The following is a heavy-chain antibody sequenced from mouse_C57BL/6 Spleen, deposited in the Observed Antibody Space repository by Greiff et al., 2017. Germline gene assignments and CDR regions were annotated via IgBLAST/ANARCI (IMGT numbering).Heavy chain of an antibody. Sequence: VKLVESVAELMKPGASVKLSCKATGYTFTGYWIEWVKQRPGHGLEWIGEILPGNGSTNYNEKFKGKATFTADTSSNTAYMQLSSLTTEDSAIYYCARRGLHDVAMDYWGQGTSVTVSS. CDR1: GYTFTGYW. V-gene: IGHV1-9*01. J-gene: IGHJ4*01. D-gene: IGHD2-2*01. CDR2: ILPGNGST. CDR3: ARRGLHDVAMDY.